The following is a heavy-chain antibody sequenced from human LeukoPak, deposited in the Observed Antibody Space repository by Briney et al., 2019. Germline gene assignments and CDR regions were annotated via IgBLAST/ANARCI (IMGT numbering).Heavy chain of an antibody. CDR3: ARDRRYCSSTSCYGYYYYYGMDV. CDR2: INHSGST. Sequence: PSETLSLTCTVSGGSINSDYWSWIRQPPGKGLEWIGEINHSGSTNYNPSLKSRVTISVDTSKNQFSLKLSSVTAADTAVYYCARDRRYCSSTSCYGYYYYYGMDVWGQGTTVTVSS. CDR1: GGSINSDY. V-gene: IGHV4-34*01. D-gene: IGHD2-2*01. J-gene: IGHJ6*02.